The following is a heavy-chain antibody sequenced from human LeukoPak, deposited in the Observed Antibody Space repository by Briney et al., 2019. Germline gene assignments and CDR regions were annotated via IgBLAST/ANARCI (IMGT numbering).Heavy chain of an antibody. CDR1: GFTFSISG. V-gene: IGHV3-30*02. CDR3: VKVDT. J-gene: IGHJ4*02. Sequence: GGSLRLSCVASGFTFSISGMHWVRQSPGKGLDWVAFIRNDGNKKNYAESVKGRFTISRDNSRNTLYLQMDSLSAEDTAVYYCVKVDTWGQGTLVTVSS. CDR2: IRNDGNKK. D-gene: IGHD3-22*01.